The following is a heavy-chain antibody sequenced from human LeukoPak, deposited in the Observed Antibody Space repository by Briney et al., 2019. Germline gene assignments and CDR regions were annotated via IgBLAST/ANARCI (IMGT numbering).Heavy chain of an antibody. CDR1: GYTFTGYY. V-gene: IGHV1-2*02. D-gene: IGHD2-21*02. Sequence: ASVKVSCKASGYTFTGYYMHWVRQTPGQGLEWMGWINPNSGGTNYAQKLQGRVTMTTDTSTSTAYMELRSLRSDDTAVYYCARGPVVVTARDYYGMDVWGQGTTVTVSS. CDR3: ARGPVVVTARDYYGMDV. CDR2: INPNSGGT. J-gene: IGHJ6*02.